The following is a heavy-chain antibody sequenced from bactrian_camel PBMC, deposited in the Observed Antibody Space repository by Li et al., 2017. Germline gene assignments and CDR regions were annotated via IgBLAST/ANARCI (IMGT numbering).Heavy chain of an antibody. J-gene: IGHJ6*01. D-gene: IGHD5*01. Sequence: HVQLVESGGGSVQAGGSLRLSCVPSKWINNNYCMGWFRHGPGQEGVATIDRDGVSTYADAVKGRFSISRDNAKNTLYLQMNSLEVEDTAVYTCATERLRYGPVRRGNCRRDFAFWDQGTQVTVS. CDR1: KWINNNYC. V-gene: IGHV3S1*01. CDR3: ATERLRYGPVRRGNCRRDFAF. CDR2: IDRDGVST.